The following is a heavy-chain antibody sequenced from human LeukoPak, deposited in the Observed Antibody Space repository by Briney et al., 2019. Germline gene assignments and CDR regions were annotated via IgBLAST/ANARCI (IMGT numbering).Heavy chain of an antibody. CDR3: ARLRRNSDRSDFFYYYDH. Sequence: AGSLRLSCAASGFTFSDYSMNWVRQAPGKGLEWVASVNTVSSYIYYADSMRGRFTISRDNAKNSLFLQMNSLRAEDTAVYYCARLRRNSDRSDFFYYYDHWGQGTLVTVSS. CDR1: GFTFSDYS. D-gene: IGHD3-22*01. V-gene: IGHV3-21*01. CDR2: VNTVSSYI. J-gene: IGHJ4*02.